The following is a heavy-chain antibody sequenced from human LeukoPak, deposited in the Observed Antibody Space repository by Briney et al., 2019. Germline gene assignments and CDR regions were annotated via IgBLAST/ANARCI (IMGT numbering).Heavy chain of an antibody. V-gene: IGHV4-38-2*02. D-gene: IGHD2-15*01. J-gene: IGHJ5*02. CDR1: GYSLSSGYY. CDR2: IYHSGST. CDR3: ARGYCSGGSCYSAGWFDP. Sequence: SETLSLTCTVSGYSLSSGYYWGWVRQPPGKGLEWIGSIYHSGSTYYNPSLKSRVTISVDTSKNQFSLKLSSVTAADTAVYYCARGYCSGGSCYSAGWFDPWGQGTLVTVSS.